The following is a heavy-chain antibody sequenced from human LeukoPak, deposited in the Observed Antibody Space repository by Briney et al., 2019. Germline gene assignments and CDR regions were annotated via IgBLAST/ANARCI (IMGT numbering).Heavy chain of an antibody. CDR1: GFTLSIYG. J-gene: IGHJ4*02. D-gene: IGHD3-3*01. Sequence: GGSLRLSCAASGFTLSIYGMHWVRQAPGKGLEWVAVISYDGSNKYYADSVKGRFTISRDNSKNTLYLQMNSLRAEDTAVYYCAKSRSDVVDYWGQGTLVTVSS. V-gene: IGHV3-30*18. CDR3: AKSRSDVVDY. CDR2: ISYDGSNK.